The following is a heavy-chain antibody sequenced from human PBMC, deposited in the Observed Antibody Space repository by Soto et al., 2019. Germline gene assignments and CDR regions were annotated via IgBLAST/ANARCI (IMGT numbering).Heavy chain of an antibody. D-gene: IGHD3-10*01. J-gene: IGHJ6*02. Sequence: SVKVSCKASGGTFSSYAISWVRQAPGQGLEWMGGIIPIFGTANYAQKFQGRVTITADESTSTAYMELSSLRSGDTAVYYCARASYYYGSGSYIYYYYGMDVWGQGTTVTVSS. V-gene: IGHV1-69*13. CDR1: GGTFSSYA. CDR3: ARASYYYGSGSYIYYYYGMDV. CDR2: IIPIFGTA.